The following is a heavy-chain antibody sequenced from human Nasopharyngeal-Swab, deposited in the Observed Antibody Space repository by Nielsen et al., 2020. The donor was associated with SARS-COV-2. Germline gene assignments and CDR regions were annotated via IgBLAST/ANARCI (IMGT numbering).Heavy chain of an antibody. Sequence: GSLTLSCVASGFTFSNYAMSWARQAPGKGLEWVSTISARGTSTFYVDSVKGRFTISRDNSKNTLHVQMSSLRAEDTAVYYCAREGQGTPIDFWGQGTLVTVSS. CDR1: GFTFSNYA. D-gene: IGHD3-10*01. V-gene: IGHV3-23*01. CDR3: AREGQGTPIDF. J-gene: IGHJ4*02. CDR2: ISARGTST.